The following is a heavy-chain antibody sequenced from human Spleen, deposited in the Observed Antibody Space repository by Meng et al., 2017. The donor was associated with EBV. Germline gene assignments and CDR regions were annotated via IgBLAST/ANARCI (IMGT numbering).Heavy chain of an antibody. Sequence: QLPRPDAGSGMVNPSETRSLTCDVSGGSITTGGYSWSWIRQPPGKGLEWIGYIYHDGSAYYNPSLRSRVTISEDRSKNQFSLKLSSVTAADTAVYYCARGGQYYYVNWFDPWGQGTLVTVSS. D-gene: IGHD3-10*02. CDR2: IYHDGSA. CDR1: GGSITTGGYS. CDR3: ARGGQYYYVNWFDP. J-gene: IGHJ5*02. V-gene: IGHV4-30-2*01.